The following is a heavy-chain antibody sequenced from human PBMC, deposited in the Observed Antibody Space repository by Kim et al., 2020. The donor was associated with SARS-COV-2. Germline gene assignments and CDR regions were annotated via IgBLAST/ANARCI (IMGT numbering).Heavy chain of an antibody. CDR1: GGSISSSSYY. D-gene: IGHD3-22*01. V-gene: IGHV4-39*07. CDR2: IYYSGST. CDR3: ARVSYDSSGLPPYAFDI. J-gene: IGHJ3*02. Sequence: SETLSLTCTVSGGSISSSSYYWGWIRQPPGKGLEWIGSIYYSGSTYYNPSLKSRVTISVDTSKNQFSLKLSSVTAADTAVYYCARVSYDSSGLPPYAFDIWGQGTMVTVSS.